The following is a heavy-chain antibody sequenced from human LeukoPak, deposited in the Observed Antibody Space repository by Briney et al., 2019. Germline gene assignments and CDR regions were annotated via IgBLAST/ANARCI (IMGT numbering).Heavy chain of an antibody. V-gene: IGHV3-20*04. J-gene: IGHJ4*02. CDR3: AREQWLAQKDY. CDR1: GFTFDDYG. CDR2: INWNGGSS. D-gene: IGHD6-19*01. Sequence: GGSLRLSCAASGFTFDDYGMSWVRQAPGKGLEWVSGINWNGGSSGYADSVKGRFTISRDSAKNSLYLQMNSLRAEDTALYYCAREQWLAQKDYWGQGTLVTVSS.